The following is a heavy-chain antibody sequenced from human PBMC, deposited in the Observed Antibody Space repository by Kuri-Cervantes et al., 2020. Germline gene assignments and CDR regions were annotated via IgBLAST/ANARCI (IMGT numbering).Heavy chain of an antibody. Sequence: LSLTCAASGFTFSSYGMHWVRQAPGKGLEWVAVISYDGSNKYYAGSVKGRFTISRDNSKNTLYLQMNSLRAEDTAVYYCARDQKVRSRSFFVLRYGMDVWGQGTTVTVSS. J-gene: IGHJ6*02. CDR1: GFTFSSYG. CDR2: ISYDGSNK. CDR3: ARDQKVRSRSFFVLRYGMDV. D-gene: IGHD2/OR15-2a*01. V-gene: IGHV3-30*03.